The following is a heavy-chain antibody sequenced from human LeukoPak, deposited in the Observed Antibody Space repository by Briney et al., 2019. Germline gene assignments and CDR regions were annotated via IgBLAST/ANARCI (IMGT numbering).Heavy chain of an antibody. V-gene: IGHV3-21*01. CDR3: ARGIAAAGIY. CDR2: ISSSSSYI. D-gene: IGHD6-13*01. J-gene: IGHJ4*02. CDR1: GFTFSSYS. Sequence: GGSLRLSCAASGFTFSSYSMNWVRQAPGKGLEWVSSISSSSSYIYFADSVKGRFTISRDNAKNSLYLQMNSLRAEDTAVYYCARGIAAAGIYWGQGALVTVSS.